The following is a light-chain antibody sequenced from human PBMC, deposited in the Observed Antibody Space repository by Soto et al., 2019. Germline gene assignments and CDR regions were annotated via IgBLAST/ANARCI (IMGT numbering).Light chain of an antibody. CDR1: QSVTSN. V-gene: IGKV3-15*01. Sequence: EVVMTQSPATLSVSPGERATLSCRASQSVTSNLVWFQQKPGQAPRPLIYVASIRATGIPARFSGSGSGKEFTLTISSLQSEDFAVYYCQQYNNWPWTFGQGTKVEIK. CDR3: QQYNNWPWT. J-gene: IGKJ1*01. CDR2: VAS.